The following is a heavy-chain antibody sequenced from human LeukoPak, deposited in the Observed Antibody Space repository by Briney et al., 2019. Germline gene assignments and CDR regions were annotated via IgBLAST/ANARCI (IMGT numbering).Heavy chain of an antibody. J-gene: IGHJ6*02. CDR1: GGSISSYY. Sequence: KPSETLSLTCTVSGGSISSYYWSWIRQPPGKGLEWIGYIYYSGSTNYNPSLKSRVTISVDTSKNQFSLKLSSVTAADTAVYYCARASYVNYGMDVWGQGTTVTVSS. D-gene: IGHD3-16*01. CDR3: ARASYVNYGMDV. CDR2: IYYSGST. V-gene: IGHV4-59*12.